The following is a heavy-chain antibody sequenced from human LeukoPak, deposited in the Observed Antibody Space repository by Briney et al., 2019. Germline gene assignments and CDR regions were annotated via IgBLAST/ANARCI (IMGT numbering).Heavy chain of an antibody. CDR3: ARLGGLGRIDY. J-gene: IGHJ4*02. CDR1: GGSFSGYY. D-gene: IGHD3-16*01. CDR2: INHSGRT. Sequence: SETLSLTCAVYGGSFSGYYWSWTRQPPGKGLEWIGEINHSGRTNYNPSLKSRVTISVDTSKNQFSLKLSSVTAADTAVYYCARLGGLGRIDYWGQGTLVTVSS. V-gene: IGHV4-34*01.